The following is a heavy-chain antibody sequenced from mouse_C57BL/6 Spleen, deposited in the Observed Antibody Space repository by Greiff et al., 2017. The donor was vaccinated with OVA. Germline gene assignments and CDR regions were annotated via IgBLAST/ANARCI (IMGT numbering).Heavy chain of an antibody. CDR1: GYTFTDYN. D-gene: IGHD2-5*01. J-gene: IGHJ2*01. Sequence: EVQLQQSGPELVKPGASVKMSCKASGYTFTDYNMHWVKQSHGKSLEWIGYINPNNGGTSYNQKFKGKATLTVNKSSSTAYMELRSLTSEDSAVYYCASYSNYPYYFDYWGQGTTLTVSS. CDR2: INPNNGGT. CDR3: ASYSNYPYYFDY. V-gene: IGHV1-22*01.